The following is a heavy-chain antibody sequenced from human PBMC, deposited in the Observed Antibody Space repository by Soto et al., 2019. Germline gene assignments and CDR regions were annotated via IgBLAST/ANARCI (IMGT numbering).Heavy chain of an antibody. V-gene: IGHV3-48*02. CDR2: ISSSSSTI. D-gene: IGHD3-22*01. CDR3: ARDRRYYYDSTFDP. Sequence: PGGSLRLSCAASGFTFSSYSMNWVRQAPGKGLEWVSYISSSSSTIYYADSVKGRFTISRDNAKNSLYLQMNSLRDEDTAVYYCARDRRYYYDSTFDPWGQGTLVTVSS. J-gene: IGHJ5*02. CDR1: GFTFSSYS.